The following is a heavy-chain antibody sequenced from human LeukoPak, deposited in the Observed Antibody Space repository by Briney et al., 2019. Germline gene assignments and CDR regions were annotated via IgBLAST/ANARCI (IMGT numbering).Heavy chain of an antibody. Sequence: ASVNVSCKASGYTFTGYYMHWVRQAPGQGLEWMGRINPNSGGTNYAQKFQGRVTMTRDTSISTAYMELSRLRSDDTAVYYCARLKDYGGNAYFDYWGQGTLVTVSS. CDR3: ARLKDYGGNAYFDY. CDR2: INPNSGGT. J-gene: IGHJ4*02. D-gene: IGHD4-23*01. V-gene: IGHV1-2*06. CDR1: GYTFTGYY.